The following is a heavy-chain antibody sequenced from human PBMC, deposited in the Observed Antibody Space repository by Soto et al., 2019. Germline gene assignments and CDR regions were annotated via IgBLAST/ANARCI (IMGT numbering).Heavy chain of an antibody. D-gene: IGHD3-22*01. Sequence: GGSLRLSCAASGFTFSSYAMSWVRQAPGKGLEWVSAISGSGGSTYYADSVKGRFTISRDNSKKTLYLQMNSLRAEDTAVYYCAKLDWYYYDSSGYYQKYYYYYYGMDVWGQGTTVTVSS. J-gene: IGHJ6*02. CDR1: GFTFSSYA. V-gene: IGHV3-23*01. CDR2: ISGSGGST. CDR3: AKLDWYYYDSSGYYQKYYYYYYGMDV.